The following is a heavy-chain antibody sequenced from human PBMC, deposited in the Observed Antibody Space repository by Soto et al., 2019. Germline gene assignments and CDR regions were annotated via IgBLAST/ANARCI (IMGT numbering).Heavy chain of an antibody. CDR1: GFTFSSYA. D-gene: IGHD6-13*01. V-gene: IGHV3-23*01. CDR3: AKVKRAAAGPTDY. Sequence: GGSLRLSCAASGFTFSSYAMSWVRQAPGKGLEWFSAISGSGGSTYYADSVKGRFTISRDNSKNTLYLQMNSLRAEDKDVYYCAKVKRAAAGPTDYWGQGTLVTVSS. CDR2: ISGSGGST. J-gene: IGHJ4*02.